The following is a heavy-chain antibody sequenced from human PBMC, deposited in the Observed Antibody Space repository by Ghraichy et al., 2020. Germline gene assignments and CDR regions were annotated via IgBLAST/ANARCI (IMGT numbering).Heavy chain of an antibody. CDR3: ARRLGGSSEIDY. J-gene: IGHJ4*02. CDR2: INYSGST. V-gene: IGHV4-39*01. Sequence: ESLNISCTVSGGSISSNYWVWIRQPPGKGLEWIGNINYSGSTYYNPSLKSRVTISVDASKTQFSLRLSSVTAADTAVCYCARRLGGSSEIDYWGQGTLVTVSS. CDR1: GGSISSNY. D-gene: IGHD6-6*01.